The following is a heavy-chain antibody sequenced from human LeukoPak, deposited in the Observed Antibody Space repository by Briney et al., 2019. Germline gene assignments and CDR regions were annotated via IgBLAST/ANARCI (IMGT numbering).Heavy chain of an antibody. V-gene: IGHV3-15*01. CDR3: ARDISGGGYSYDIYYYYYYMDV. CDR2: IKSKTDGGTT. CDR1: GFTFSNAW. Sequence: SGGSLRLSCAASGFTFSNAWMSWVRQAPGKGLEWVGRIKSKTDGGTTDYAAPVKGRFTISRDDSKNTLYLQMNSLRAEDTAVYYCARDISGGGYSYDIYYYYYYMDVWGKGTTVTVSS. J-gene: IGHJ6*03. D-gene: IGHD5-18*01.